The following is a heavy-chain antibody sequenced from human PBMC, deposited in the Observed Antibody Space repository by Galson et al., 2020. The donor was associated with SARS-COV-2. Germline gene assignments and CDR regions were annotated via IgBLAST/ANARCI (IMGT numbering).Heavy chain of an antibody. CDR3: AKARVRGVISAFDI. Sequence: GGSLRLSCAASGYTFSSYAMTWVRQAPGKGLEWVSSVSGPGAGTYYADSVKGRFTISRDNSKNTVFLQMNSLRVEDTAVYYCAKARVRGVISAFDIWGQGTLVTVSS. CDR2: VSGPGAGT. V-gene: IGHV3-23*01. D-gene: IGHD3-10*01. CDR1: GYTFSSYA. J-gene: IGHJ3*02.